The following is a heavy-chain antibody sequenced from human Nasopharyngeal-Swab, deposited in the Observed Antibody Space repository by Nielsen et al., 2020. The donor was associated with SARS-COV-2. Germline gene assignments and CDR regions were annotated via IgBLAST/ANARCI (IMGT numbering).Heavy chain of an antibody. V-gene: IGHV3-30*03. Sequence: LSLTCAASGFTFSSYGMHWVHQAPGKGLEWVAVISYDGSNKYYADSVKGRFTISRDNSKNTLYLQMNSLRAEDTAVYYCARPSSGSYQSYLDYWGQGTLVTVSS. J-gene: IGHJ4*02. CDR2: ISYDGSNK. D-gene: IGHD1-26*01. CDR3: ARPSSGSYQSYLDY. CDR1: GFTFSSYG.